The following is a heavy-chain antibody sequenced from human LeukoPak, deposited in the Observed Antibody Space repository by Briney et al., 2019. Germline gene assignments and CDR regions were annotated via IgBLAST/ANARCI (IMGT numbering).Heavy chain of an antibody. Sequence: GGSLRLSCAASGFTFNNAWMNWVRQAPGKGLEWVGHIKSESDGGTPAHAAPVKGRFTISRDDSKNTLYLQMNSLKTEDTAMYFCTTGPFDYWGQGALVTVSS. CDR3: TTGPFDY. CDR1: GFTFNNAW. CDR2: IKSESDGGTP. V-gene: IGHV3-15*07. J-gene: IGHJ4*02.